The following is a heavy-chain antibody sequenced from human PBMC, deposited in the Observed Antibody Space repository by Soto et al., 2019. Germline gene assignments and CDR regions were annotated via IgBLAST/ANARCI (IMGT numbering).Heavy chain of an antibody. CDR3: ARGDGDYGRRLDP. CDR1: GFTVSTNY. D-gene: IGHD4-17*01. CDR2: IYDGGST. Sequence: EVQLVESGGGLVQPGGSLRISCVASGFTVSTNYVSWVRQAPGKGREWVSIIYDGGSTYYADSVKGRFTISRDNSKNTVYLQMNSLRGVDTAVYYCARGDGDYGRRLDPWGQGTLVTVSS. J-gene: IGHJ5*02. V-gene: IGHV3-66*01.